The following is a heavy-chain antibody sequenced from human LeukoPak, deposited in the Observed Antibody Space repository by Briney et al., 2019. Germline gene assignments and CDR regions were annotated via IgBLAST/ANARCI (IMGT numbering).Heavy chain of an antibody. D-gene: IGHD4-23*01. J-gene: IGHJ4*02. CDR1: GFPFSSYP. Sequence: GGSLRLSCAGSGFPFSSYPISWVRQPPGKGLEWVSGISASGGSTYYADSVKGRFTTSRDSSKNTLYLQMNSLRVEDTAVYYCARGGDYGAKVDYWGQGTLVTVSS. CDR2: ISASGGST. V-gene: IGHV3-23*01. CDR3: ARGGDYGAKVDY.